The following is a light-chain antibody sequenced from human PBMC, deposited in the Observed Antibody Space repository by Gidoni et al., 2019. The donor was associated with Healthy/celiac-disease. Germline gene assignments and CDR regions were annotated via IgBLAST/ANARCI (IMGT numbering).Light chain of an antibody. CDR1: QSVSSY. CDR3: QQRSPLT. CDR2: DAS. Sequence: EIVLTQSPATLSVSPGERATLSCRASQSVSSYLAWYQQKPGQAPRLLIYDASNRATGIPARFSGSGSGTDFTLTISSLEPEDFAVYYCQQRSPLTFGGGTKVEIK. V-gene: IGKV3-11*01. J-gene: IGKJ4*01.